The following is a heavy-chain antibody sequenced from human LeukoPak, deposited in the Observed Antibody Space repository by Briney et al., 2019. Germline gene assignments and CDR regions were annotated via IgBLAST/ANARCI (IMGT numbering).Heavy chain of an antibody. CDR1: GYSFTDYG. V-gene: IGHV1-18*01. CDR3: ARDHALWSNCFDY. D-gene: IGHD2-21*01. J-gene: IGHJ4*02. Sequence: ASVKVACQTSGYSFTDYGITWVRQAPGQGLEWMGWISARNGNTNFSQRLQGRVTMTTDTSTSTAYMELRGLTSDDTAVYYCARDHALWSNCFDYWGQGPLVTVSS. CDR2: ISARNGNT.